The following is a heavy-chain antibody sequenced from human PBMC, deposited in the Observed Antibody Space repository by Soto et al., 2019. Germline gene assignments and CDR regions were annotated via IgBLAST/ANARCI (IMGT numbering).Heavy chain of an antibody. Sequence: SETLSLTCPVSGASISTYYWSWIRQPPGKGLEWIGYISYSGSTNYNPSLKSRVTISFDASKNEISLQVRSATAADAAVYYCARNGGTFDPWGQGTQVTVSS. CDR3: ARNGGTFDP. V-gene: IGHV4-59*01. D-gene: IGHD7-27*01. CDR1: GASISTYY. CDR2: ISYSGST. J-gene: IGHJ5*02.